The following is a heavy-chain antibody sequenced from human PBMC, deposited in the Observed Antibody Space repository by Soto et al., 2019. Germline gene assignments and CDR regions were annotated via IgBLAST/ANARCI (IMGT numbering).Heavy chain of an antibody. CDR2: INAGNGNT. Sequence: ASVKVSCKASGYTFTSYAMHWVRQAPGQRLEWMGWINAGNGNTKYSQKFQGRVTITRDTSASTAYMELSSLRSEDTAVYYCARDARYDFWSGHRHYYYYMDVWGKGTTVTVS. D-gene: IGHD3-3*01. CDR3: ARDARYDFWSGHRHYYYYMDV. V-gene: IGHV1-3*01. CDR1: GYTFTSYA. J-gene: IGHJ6*03.